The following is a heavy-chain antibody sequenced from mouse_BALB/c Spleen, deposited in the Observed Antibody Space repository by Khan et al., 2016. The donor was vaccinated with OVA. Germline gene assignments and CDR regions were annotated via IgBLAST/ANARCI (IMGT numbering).Heavy chain of an antibody. Sequence: VQLHQSGPDLVKPGASVKMSCKASGYSFNGSYMHWVKQSHGKSLECIGSVNPTTGNTNYNQKFKGKAILIVDTSSNTAYLQLRSLTSEDSAVYYCVRWYDFFTYWGQGTLVTVSA. J-gene: IGHJ3*01. V-gene: IGHV1-26*01. CDR3: VRWYDFFTY. CDR2: VNPTTGNT. CDR1: GYSFNGSY. D-gene: IGHD2-14*01.